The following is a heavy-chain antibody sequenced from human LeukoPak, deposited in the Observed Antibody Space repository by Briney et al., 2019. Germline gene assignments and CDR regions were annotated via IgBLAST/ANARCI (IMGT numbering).Heavy chain of an antibody. D-gene: IGHD6-13*01. Sequence: GGPLRLSCAASGFSLSAYGVHWVRQAPGKGLEWVAVIWYDGSSKDYADSVKGRFTFPRDNSKNTLYLQMNSLTVEDTAVYYCARSQSGSLIDYWGQGTLVTVSS. V-gene: IGHV3-33*01. CDR3: ARSQSGSLIDY. J-gene: IGHJ4*02. CDR1: GFSLSAYG. CDR2: IWYDGSSK.